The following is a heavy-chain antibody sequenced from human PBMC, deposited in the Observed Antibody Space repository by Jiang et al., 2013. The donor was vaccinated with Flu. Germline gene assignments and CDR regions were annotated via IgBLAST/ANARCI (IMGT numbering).Heavy chain of an antibody. D-gene: IGHD3-16*02. J-gene: IGHJ4*02. CDR2: IYYSGST. CDR1: GGSISSSSYY. CDR3: ASDGSVWGSYRTPYYFDY. V-gene: IGHV4-39*01. Sequence: GPGLVKPSETLSLTCTVSGGSISSSSYYWGWIRQPPGKGLEWIGSIYYSGSTYYNPSLKSRVTISVDTSKNQFSLKLSSVTAADTAVYYCASDGSVWGSYRTPYYFDYWGQGTLVTVSS.